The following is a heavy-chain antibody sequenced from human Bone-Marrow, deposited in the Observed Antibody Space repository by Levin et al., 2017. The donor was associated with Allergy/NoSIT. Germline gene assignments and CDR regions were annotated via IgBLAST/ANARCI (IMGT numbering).Heavy chain of an antibody. D-gene: IGHD4-17*01. CDR3: ATKNDYGDYGGGWYFDL. Sequence: GESLKISCKVSGHTLIELAMHWVRQAPGKGLEWMGGYDPEDGETNYAQKFRGRVTMTEDTSTDTAYMELSSLRSDDTAVYYCATKNDYGDYGGGWYFDLWGRGTLVTVSS. J-gene: IGHJ2*01. V-gene: IGHV1-24*01. CDR2: YDPEDGET. CDR1: GHTLIELA.